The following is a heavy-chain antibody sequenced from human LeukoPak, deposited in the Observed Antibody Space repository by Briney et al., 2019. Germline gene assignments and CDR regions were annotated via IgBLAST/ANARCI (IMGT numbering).Heavy chain of an antibody. Sequence: GGSLRLSCAASGFTFSSYSMNWVRQAPGKGLEWVSSISSSSSYIYYADSVKGRFTISRDNAKNSLYQQMNSLRAEDTAVYYCARDLNLVATAKSGDAFDIWGQGTMVTVSS. CDR3: ARDLNLVATAKSGDAFDI. CDR1: GFTFSSYS. J-gene: IGHJ3*02. D-gene: IGHD5-12*01. V-gene: IGHV3-21*01. CDR2: ISSSSSYI.